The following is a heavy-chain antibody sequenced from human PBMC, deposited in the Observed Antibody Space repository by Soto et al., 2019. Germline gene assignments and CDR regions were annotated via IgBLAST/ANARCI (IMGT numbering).Heavy chain of an antibody. CDR3: ARQVAGQWLANFDY. V-gene: IGHV5-51*01. D-gene: IGHD6-19*01. CDR2: IYPGDSDT. CDR1: GYSFTSHW. Sequence: GESLKISCKASGYSFTSHWILWVRQMPGKGLEWVGFIYPGDSDTRYSPSFQGQVSISVDKSINTAYLQWSSLKTSDTAMYYCARQVAGQWLANFDYWGQGSLVTVS. J-gene: IGHJ4*01.